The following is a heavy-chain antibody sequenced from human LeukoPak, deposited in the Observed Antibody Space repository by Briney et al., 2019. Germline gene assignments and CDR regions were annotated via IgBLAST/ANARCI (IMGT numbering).Heavy chain of an antibody. Sequence: TLSLTCSVSGGSISNYYWSWIRQPPGKALEWLALIYWDDDKRYRPSLKSRLAITKDTSKNQVVLTMTNMDPVDTATYYCAHSYYESSGYFVEYWGQGTLVTVSS. CDR3: AHSYYESSGYFVEY. V-gene: IGHV2-5*08. J-gene: IGHJ4*02. CDR2: IYWDDDK. D-gene: IGHD3-22*01. CDR1: GGSISNYYW.